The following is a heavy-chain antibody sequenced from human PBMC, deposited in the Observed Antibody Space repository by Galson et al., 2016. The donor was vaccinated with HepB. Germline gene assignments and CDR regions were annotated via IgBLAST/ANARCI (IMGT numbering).Heavy chain of an antibody. CDR1: GYDFINYW. V-gene: IGHV5-51*01. CDR2: VYPGDSDT. Sequence: QSGAEVKTPGESLKISCTGSGYDFINYWIGWVRQMPGKGLEWTGIVYPGDSDTRYSPSFQGRVTISADKSISTAYLQWSSLKASDTAIYYCARRRLYGSGSYYSGFAYWGQGTLVTVSS. D-gene: IGHD3-10*01. CDR3: ARRRLYGSGSYYSGFAY. J-gene: IGHJ4*02.